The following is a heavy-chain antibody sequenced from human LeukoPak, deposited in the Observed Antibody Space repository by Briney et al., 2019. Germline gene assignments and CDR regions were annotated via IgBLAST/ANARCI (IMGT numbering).Heavy chain of an antibody. Sequence: PSGTLSLTCAVSGGSISSSNWWSWVRQPPGKGLEWMGYIYYSGSTNYNPSLKSRVTISVDTSKNLFSLKLSSVTAADTAIYYCARASGGYYNNWFDPWGQGTLVTVSS. J-gene: IGHJ5*02. CDR1: GGSISSSNW. CDR3: ARASGGYYNNWFDP. D-gene: IGHD3-22*01. CDR2: IYYSGST. V-gene: IGHV4-4*02.